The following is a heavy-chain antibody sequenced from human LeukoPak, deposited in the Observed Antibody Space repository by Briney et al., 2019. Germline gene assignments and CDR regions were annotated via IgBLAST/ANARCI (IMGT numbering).Heavy chain of an antibody. Sequence: PGGSLRLSCAASGFTFSSYAMSWVRQAPGKGLECVSAISGSGGSTYYADSVKGRFTISRDNSKNTLYLQMNSLRAEDTAVYYCAKGQDGSDYYDSRAEHFQHWGQGTLVTVSS. CDR3: AKGQDGSDYYDSRAEHFQH. V-gene: IGHV3-23*01. CDR2: ISGSGGST. D-gene: IGHD3-22*01. CDR1: GFTFSSYA. J-gene: IGHJ1*01.